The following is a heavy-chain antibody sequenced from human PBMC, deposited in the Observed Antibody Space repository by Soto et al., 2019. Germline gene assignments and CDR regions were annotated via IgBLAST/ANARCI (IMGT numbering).Heavy chain of an antibody. CDR2: ISDDGSTA. D-gene: IGHD1-1*01. CDR3: ARGPRVSSTGTGAH. J-gene: IGHJ4*02. CDR1: GFTFSAYW. Sequence: GGSLRLSCSVSGFTFSAYWMHWVRQVPGRGLTWVSRISDDGSTATYADSVKGRFVISRDNAKNSLYLEMNTLRADDSGLYYCARGPRVSSTGTGAHWGRGTLVTVSS. V-gene: IGHV3-74*01.